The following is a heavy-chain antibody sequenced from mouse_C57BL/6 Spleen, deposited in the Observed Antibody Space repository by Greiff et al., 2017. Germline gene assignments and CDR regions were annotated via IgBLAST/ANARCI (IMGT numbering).Heavy chain of an antibody. V-gene: IGHV1-55*01. J-gene: IGHJ4*01. CDR1: GYTFTSYW. CDR2: IYPGSGST. D-gene: IGHD1-1*01. CDR3: ARGYGSRGAMDY. Sequence: QVQLQQPGAELVKPGASLKMSCKASGYTFTSYWITWVKQRPGQGLEWIGDIYPGSGSTNYNEKFKSKATLTVDTSSSTAYMQLSSLTSEDSAVYYCARGYGSRGAMDYWGQGTSVTVSS.